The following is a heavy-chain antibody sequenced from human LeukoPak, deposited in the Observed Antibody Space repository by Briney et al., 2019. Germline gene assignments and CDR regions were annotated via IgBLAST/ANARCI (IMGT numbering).Heavy chain of an antibody. D-gene: IGHD3-10*01. CDR3: ARDQIWFGDGGWFDP. J-gene: IGHJ5*02. CDR2: IKQDGSEK. V-gene: IGHV3-7*03. Sequence: GGSLRLSCAASGFPFSSYWMSWVRPAPGKGLEWVANIKQDGSEKYYVDSVKGRFTISRDNAKNSLYLQMNSLRAEDTAVYYCARDQIWFGDGGWFDPWGQGTLVTVSS. CDR1: GFPFSSYW.